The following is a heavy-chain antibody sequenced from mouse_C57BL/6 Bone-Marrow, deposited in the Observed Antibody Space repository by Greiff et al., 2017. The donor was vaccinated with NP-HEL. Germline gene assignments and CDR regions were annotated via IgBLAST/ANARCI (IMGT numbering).Heavy chain of an antibody. J-gene: IGHJ3*01. Sequence: VQLQQPGAELVKPGASVKMSCKASGYTFTSYWITWVKQRPGQGLEWIGDIYPGSGSTNYNEKFKSKATLTVDTSSSTAYMQLSSLTSEDSAVYYCARWAYYSNSWFAYWGQGTLVTVSA. D-gene: IGHD2-5*01. CDR3: ARWAYYSNSWFAY. CDR2: IYPGSGST. CDR1: GYTFTSYW. V-gene: IGHV1-55*01.